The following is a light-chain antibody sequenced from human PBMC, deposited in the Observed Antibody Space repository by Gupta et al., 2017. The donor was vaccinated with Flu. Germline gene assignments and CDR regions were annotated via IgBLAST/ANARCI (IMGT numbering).Light chain of an antibody. Sequence: ATLSCRASQNVGTCLGWYQQKRGQVPRLLIYGASNRGTGIPARFSGSGSETDFTLTISSLEPEDFAVYYCQQGNNSPITFGQGTLLDIK. V-gene: IGKV3-11*01. CDR3: QQGNNSPIT. J-gene: IGKJ5*01. CDR1: QNVGTC. CDR2: GAS.